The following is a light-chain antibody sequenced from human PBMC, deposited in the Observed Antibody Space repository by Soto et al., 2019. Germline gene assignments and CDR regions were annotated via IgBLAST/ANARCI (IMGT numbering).Light chain of an antibody. CDR3: QSYDSSLSGRYV. CDR1: SSNIGAGYD. Sequence: QAVVTQPPSVSGAPGQRVTISCTGSSSNIGAGYDVHWYQQLPGTAPKLLIYGNSNRPSGVPDRFSGSKSGTSASLAITGLQAEDEADYYCQSYDSSLSGRYVFGTGTQLTVL. CDR2: GNS. J-gene: IGLJ1*01. V-gene: IGLV1-40*01.